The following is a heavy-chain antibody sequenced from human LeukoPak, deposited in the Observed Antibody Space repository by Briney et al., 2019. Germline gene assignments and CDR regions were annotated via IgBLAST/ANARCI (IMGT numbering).Heavy chain of an antibody. J-gene: IGHJ4*02. V-gene: IGHV3-23*01. CDR1: GFTFSSYG. CDR2: ISGSGGST. CDR3: AKGLTAMEVYFDY. D-gene: IGHD5-18*01. Sequence: PGGSLRLSCAASGFTFSSYGMSWVRQAPGKGLEWVSAISGSGGSTYYADSVKGRFTISRDNSKNTLYLQMNSLRAEDTAVYYCAKGLTAMEVYFDYWGQGTLVTVSS.